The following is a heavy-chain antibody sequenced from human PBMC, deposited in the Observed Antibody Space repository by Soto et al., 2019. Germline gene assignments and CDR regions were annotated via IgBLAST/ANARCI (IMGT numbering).Heavy chain of an antibody. J-gene: IGHJ3*02. V-gene: IGHV1-69*13. CDR1: GGTFSSYA. CDR2: IIPIFGTA. D-gene: IGHD6-19*01. Sequence: SVKVACKASGGTFSSYAISWVRQAPGQVLECMGGIIPIFGTANYAQKFQGRVTITADESTSTAYMELSSLRSEDTAVYYCARGGAVAGGAFDIWGQGTMVTVSS. CDR3: ARGGAVAGGAFDI.